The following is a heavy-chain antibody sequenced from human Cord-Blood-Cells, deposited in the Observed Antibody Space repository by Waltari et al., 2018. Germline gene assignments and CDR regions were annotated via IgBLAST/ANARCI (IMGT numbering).Heavy chain of an antibody. J-gene: IGHJ4*02. CDR1: GFSLSTSGVG. Sequence: QITLKESGPTLVKPTQTLTLTCTFSGFSLSTSGVGVGWIRQHPGKALEWLAVIYWDDDKPYSQSLKIKLTITKDTSKSHFVLKTSNIDPVNTSTYYCAHRRFGLAAHRGQGTLVTVSS. V-gene: IGHV2-5*02. CDR3: AHRRFGLAAH. D-gene: IGHD6-13*01. CDR2: IYWDDDK.